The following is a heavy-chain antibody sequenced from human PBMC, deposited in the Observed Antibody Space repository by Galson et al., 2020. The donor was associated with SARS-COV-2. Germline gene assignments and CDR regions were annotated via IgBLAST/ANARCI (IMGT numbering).Heavy chain of an antibody. J-gene: IGHJ4*02. D-gene: IGHD3-22*01. CDR1: GGPFRGYY. CDR3: ARGHLEIGMLVVVFTAAAYCFDY. CDR2: INHSGNI. V-gene: IGHV4-34*01. Sequence: SQASEPLSLTVDAYGGPFRGYYWSWIRQPPGKGLEGSGEINHSGNINYNPPPKSRVTISLDTSKNQFSLKLSSVTAADTAVYYCARGHLEIGMLVVVFTAAAYCFDYWGQGTLVTVFS.